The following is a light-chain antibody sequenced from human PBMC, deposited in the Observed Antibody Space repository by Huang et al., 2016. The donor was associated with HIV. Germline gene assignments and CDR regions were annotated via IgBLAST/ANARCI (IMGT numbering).Light chain of an antibody. CDR2: WSS. J-gene: IGKJ3*01. Sequence: IVMTQSPDSLAVSLGERATIKCKSSQSLLSASNSQNYLAWYQQKVGQPPKLLIYWSSPRAPGVPSRFSGSGSGPDFSLTIANLQAEDVASYYCQQYYTTPRTFGPGTKVEIK. V-gene: IGKV4-1*01. CDR1: QSLLSASNSQNY. CDR3: QQYYTTPRT.